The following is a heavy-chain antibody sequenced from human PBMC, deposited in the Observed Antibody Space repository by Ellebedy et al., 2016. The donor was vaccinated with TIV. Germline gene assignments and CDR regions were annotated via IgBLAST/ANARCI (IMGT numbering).Heavy chain of an antibody. CDR1: GGSISSSGYY. CDR2: IYYSGRT. Sequence: SETLSLTXTVSGGSISSSGYYWGWIRQPPGKGLEWIGSIYYSGRTHYNPSLKSRVTISVDTSKNQFSLKLSSVTAADTALYYCARLWFGDLFSPEGDVWGQGTTVTVSS. CDR3: ARLWFGDLFSPEGDV. J-gene: IGHJ6*02. D-gene: IGHD3-10*01. V-gene: IGHV4-39*01.